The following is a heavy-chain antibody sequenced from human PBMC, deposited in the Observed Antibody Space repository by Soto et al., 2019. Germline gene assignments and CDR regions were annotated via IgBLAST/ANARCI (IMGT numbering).Heavy chain of an antibody. J-gene: IGHJ5*02. CDR3: ARENVAAAANWFDP. D-gene: IGHD6-13*01. CDR1: GGSISSGGYS. V-gene: IGHV4-30-2*01. Sequence: LSLTCAVSGGSISSGGYSWSWIRRPPGKGLERIGYIYHSGSTYYNPSLKSRVTISVDRSKNQFSLKLSSVTAADTAVYYCARENVAAAANWFDPWGQGTLVTVSS. CDR2: IYHSGST.